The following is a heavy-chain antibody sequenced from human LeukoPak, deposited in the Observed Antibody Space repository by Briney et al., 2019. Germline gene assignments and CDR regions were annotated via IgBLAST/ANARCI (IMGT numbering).Heavy chain of an antibody. Sequence: PSETLSLTCTVSGGSISTYYWSWIRQPPGKGLEWIGYIYYSGSTNYNPSLKSRVTISVDTSKNQFSLKLSSVTAADTAVYYCARDIDYCDSSGYYSYYFDYWGQGTLVTVSS. CDR2: IYYSGST. J-gene: IGHJ4*02. D-gene: IGHD3-22*01. CDR3: ARDIDYCDSSGYYSYYFDY. CDR1: GGSISTYY. V-gene: IGHV4-59*01.